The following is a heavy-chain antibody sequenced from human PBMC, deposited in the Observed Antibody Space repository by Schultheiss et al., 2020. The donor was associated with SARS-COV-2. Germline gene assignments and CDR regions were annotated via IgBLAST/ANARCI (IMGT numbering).Heavy chain of an antibody. J-gene: IGHJ4*02. D-gene: IGHD1-20*01. V-gene: IGHV2-5*01. CDR1: GFSLSTSGVG. Sequence: SGPTLVKPTQTLTLTCTFSGFSLSTSGVGVGWIRQPPGKALEWLALIFSNDEKSYSTSLKSRLTITKDTSKNQVVLTMTNMDPVDTATYYCAHLTGAYNWNDVQYFDYWGQGTLVTVSS. CDR3: AHLTGAYNWNDVQYFDY. CDR2: IFSNDEK.